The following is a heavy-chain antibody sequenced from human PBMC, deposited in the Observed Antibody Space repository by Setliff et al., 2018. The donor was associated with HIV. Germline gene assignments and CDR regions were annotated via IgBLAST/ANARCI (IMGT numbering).Heavy chain of an antibody. Sequence: SVKVSCKASGGTFGSYAISWVRQAPGQGLEWMGGIIPIFGTANYAQKFQGRVTITADESTSTAYMELSSLRSEDTAVYYCARDTPHIVVVTAPEPGDDAFDIWGQGTMVT. V-gene: IGHV1-69*13. D-gene: IGHD2-21*02. J-gene: IGHJ3*02. CDR2: IIPIFGTA. CDR1: GGTFGSYA. CDR3: ARDTPHIVVVTAPEPGDDAFDI.